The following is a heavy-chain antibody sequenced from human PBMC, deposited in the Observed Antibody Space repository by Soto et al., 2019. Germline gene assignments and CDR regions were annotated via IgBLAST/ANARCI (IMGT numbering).Heavy chain of an antibody. V-gene: IGHV3-66*01. CDR1: GFTVSNNY. Sequence: PGGSLRLSCAASGFTVSNNYMSWVRQAPGKGLEWVSVIYIGGSTYYADSVKGRFTISRDNSKNTLYLQMNSLRAEDTAVYYCARDDGAYGSGSSIFDYWGQGTLVTVSS. CDR2: IYIGGST. J-gene: IGHJ4*02. D-gene: IGHD3-10*01. CDR3: ARDDGAYGSGSSIFDY.